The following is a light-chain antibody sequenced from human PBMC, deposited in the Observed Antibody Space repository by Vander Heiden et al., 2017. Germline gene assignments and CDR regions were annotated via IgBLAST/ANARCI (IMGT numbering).Light chain of an antibody. CDR2: GAS. J-gene: IGKJ1*01. V-gene: IGKV3-15*01. CDR1: QSVSSN. CDR3: QQYTNWPRT. Sequence: EIVMTLSPATLSVSPGESATLSCRASQSVSSNLAWYQQKPGQATRLLIYGASSRATGIPARFSGSGSGTEFTLTISSLQSEDFAVYYCQQYTNWPRTFGQGTKVEIK.